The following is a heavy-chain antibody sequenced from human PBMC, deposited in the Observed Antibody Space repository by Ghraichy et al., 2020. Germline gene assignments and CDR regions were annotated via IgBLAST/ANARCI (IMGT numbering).Heavy chain of an antibody. V-gene: IGHV3-15*01. CDR1: GFSFTNAW. J-gene: IGHJ4*02. CDR2: IKSKIDGATT. Sequence: GGSLRLSCAASGFSFTNAWMSWVRQAPGKGLEWLGRIKSKIDGATTDYAAPVKGRFTISRDDSKNTLYVQMNSLKTEDTAVYYCVGYGDIFDYWGQGALVTVSS. D-gene: IGHD4-17*01. CDR3: VGYGDIFDY.